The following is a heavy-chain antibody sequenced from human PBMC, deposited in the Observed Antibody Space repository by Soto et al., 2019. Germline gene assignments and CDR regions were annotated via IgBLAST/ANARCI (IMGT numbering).Heavy chain of an antibody. V-gene: IGHV4-59*08. CDR3: ARHSSSWPIFDY. J-gene: IGHJ4*02. D-gene: IGHD6-13*01. Sequence: QVQLQESGPGLVKPSETLSLTCTVSGGSIGNSYWSWIRQSPGKGLEWIGYIYYSGSSNYNPSLKSRVSISVATSKNQFSLKLSSVTAADTAVYYCARHSSSWPIFDYWGQGTLVIVSS. CDR2: IYYSGSS. CDR1: GGSIGNSY.